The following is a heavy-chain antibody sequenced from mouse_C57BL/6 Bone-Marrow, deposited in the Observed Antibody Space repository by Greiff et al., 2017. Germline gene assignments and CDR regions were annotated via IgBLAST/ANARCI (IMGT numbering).Heavy chain of an antibody. Sequence: EVKVVESVAELVRPGASVKLSCTASGFNIKNTYMPWVKQRPEQGLEWIGRIDPANGNTKYAPKFEGKATITADTSSNTAYLQLSSLTTEDTAIYYVSREGAYGSSYGYFDFWGTGTTVTVSS. D-gene: IGHD1-1*01. CDR1: GFNIKNTY. CDR3: SREGAYGSSYGYFDF. CDR2: IDPANGNT. V-gene: IGHV14-3*01. J-gene: IGHJ1*03.